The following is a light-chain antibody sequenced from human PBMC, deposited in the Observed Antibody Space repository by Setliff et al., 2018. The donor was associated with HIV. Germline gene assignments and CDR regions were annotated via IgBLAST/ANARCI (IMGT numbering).Light chain of an antibody. CDR2: DVS. CDR1: SSDFGGYNY. Sequence: QSALAQPRSVSGSPGQSVTISCTGTSSDFGGYNYVSWYQQHPGKAPKLMIYDVSKRPSGVPDRFSGSKSGNTASLTISGLQADDETDYYCCSYAGSAYVIFGGGTKVTVL. CDR3: CSYAGSAYVI. J-gene: IGLJ2*01. V-gene: IGLV2-11*01.